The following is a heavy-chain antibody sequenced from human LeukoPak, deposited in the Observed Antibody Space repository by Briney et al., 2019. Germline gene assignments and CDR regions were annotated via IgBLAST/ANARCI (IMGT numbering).Heavy chain of an antibody. Sequence: PSETLSLTCTVSSGSFSSSSYFCGWIRQSPGMGLEWIATINYSGTTYYNPSLKSRVTTSVDTSRNQFSLKLSSVTAADTAVYYCARLRGEVQLRGDRGQGALVTVSP. D-gene: IGHD3-16*01. CDR3: ARLRGEVQLRGD. CDR1: SGSFSSSSYF. V-gene: IGHV4-39*01. J-gene: IGHJ4*01. CDR2: INYSGTT.